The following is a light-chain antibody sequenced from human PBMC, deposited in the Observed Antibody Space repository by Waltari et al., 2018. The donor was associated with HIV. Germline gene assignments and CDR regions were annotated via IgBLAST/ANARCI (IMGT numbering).Light chain of an antibody. CDR3: QESYSSPFT. CDR2: AAS. Sequence: DIQMTQSPSSLSASVGDRVTITCRASQSVSSYLNWYQQKPGKAPKLLIYAASILQGGVPARCSGSGSGTDFTLTINSLQPEDFATYYCQESYSSPFTFGPGTQVDIK. V-gene: IGKV1-39*01. CDR1: QSVSSY. J-gene: IGKJ3*01.